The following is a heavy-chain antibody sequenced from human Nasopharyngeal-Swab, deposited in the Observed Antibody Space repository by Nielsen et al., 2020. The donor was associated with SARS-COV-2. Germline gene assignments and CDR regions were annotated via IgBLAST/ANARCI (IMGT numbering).Heavy chain of an antibody. J-gene: IGHJ3*02. D-gene: IGHD6-6*01. V-gene: IGHV7-4-1*02. CDR2: INTNTGNP. Sequence: ASVKVPCKASGYTFTSYAMNWVRQAPGQGLEWMGWINTNTGNPTYAQGFTGRFVFSLDTSVSTAYLQISSLKAEDTAVYYCARAPSPIAARRGDDAFDIWGQGTMVTVSS. CDR3: ARAPSPIAARRGDDAFDI. CDR1: GYTFTSYA.